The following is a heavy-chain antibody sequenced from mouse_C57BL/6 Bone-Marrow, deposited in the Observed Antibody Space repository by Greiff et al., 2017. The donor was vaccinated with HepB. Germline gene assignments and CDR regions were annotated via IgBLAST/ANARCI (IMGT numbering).Heavy chain of an antibody. Sequence: DVQLVESGGGLVKPGGSLKLSCAASGFTFSDYGMHWVRQAPEKGLEWVAYISSGSSTIYYADTVKGRFTISRDNAKNTAFLQMTSLRSEDTAMYYCAGTKVDLLDYWGQGTNLTVSS. CDR1: GFTFSDYG. V-gene: IGHV5-17*01. CDR2: ISSGSSTI. J-gene: IGHJ2*01. CDR3: AGTKVDLLDY. D-gene: IGHD1-1*01.